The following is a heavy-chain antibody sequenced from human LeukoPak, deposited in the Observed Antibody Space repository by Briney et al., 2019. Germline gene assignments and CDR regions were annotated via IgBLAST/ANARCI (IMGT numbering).Heavy chain of an antibody. Sequence: SVKVSCKASGGTFSSYAITWVRQAPGQGLQWMGGIIPMFGAVNYAQKFQGRVTITADKSTGTAYMELSSLRSEDTAVYYCARESAIAARPRVDYWGQGTLVTVSS. D-gene: IGHD6-6*01. CDR1: GGTFSSYA. V-gene: IGHV1-69*06. J-gene: IGHJ4*02. CDR2: IIPMFGAV. CDR3: ARESAIAARPRVDY.